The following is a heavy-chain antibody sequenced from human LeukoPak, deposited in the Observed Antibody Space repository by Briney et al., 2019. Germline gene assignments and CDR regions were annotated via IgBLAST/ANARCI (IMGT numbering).Heavy chain of an antibody. CDR3: ARGGYVGPTPLGIDY. Sequence: ASVKVSCKASGYTFTSYDITWVRQAPGQGLEWMGWISAYNGNTNYAQKLQGGVTMTTDTSTSAAYMEPRSLRSDDTAVYYCARGGYVGPTPLGIDYWGQGTLVTVSS. V-gene: IGHV1-18*04. D-gene: IGHD1-26*01. J-gene: IGHJ4*02. CDR2: ISAYNGNT. CDR1: GYTFTSYD.